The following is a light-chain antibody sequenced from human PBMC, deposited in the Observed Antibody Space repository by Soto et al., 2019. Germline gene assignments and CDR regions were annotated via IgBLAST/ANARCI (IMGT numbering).Light chain of an antibody. J-gene: IGKJ1*01. CDR3: QQYHSYWT. V-gene: IGKV1-17*01. CDR1: QGISND. Sequence: DIQMTHSPSSLSASVGDRVTITLRASQGISNDLGWYQQKPGKAPKRLIYDASSLESGVPQRFSGSGSGTEFTLTISSLQTDDFSTYYCQQYHSYWTFGQGTKVDIK. CDR2: DAS.